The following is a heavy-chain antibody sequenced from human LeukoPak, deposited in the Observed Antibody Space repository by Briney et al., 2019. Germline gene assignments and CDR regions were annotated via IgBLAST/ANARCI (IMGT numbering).Heavy chain of an antibody. V-gene: IGHV4-59*08. Sequence: KTSETLSLTCTVSGGSISSYYWSWIRQPPGKGLEGIGYIYHSGSTYYTHSLTSQVTISVDTSKNQFSLKLSSVTAADTAVYYCAGLGTEYFQHWGQGTLVTVSS. D-gene: IGHD1/OR15-1a*01. CDR1: GGSISSYY. J-gene: IGHJ1*01. CDR3: AGLGTEYFQH. CDR2: IYHSGST.